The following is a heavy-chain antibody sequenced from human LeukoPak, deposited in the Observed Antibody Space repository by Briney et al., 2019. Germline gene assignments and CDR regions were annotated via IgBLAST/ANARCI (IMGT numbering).Heavy chain of an antibody. D-gene: IGHD3-10*01. CDR1: GGSISSGSYY. CDR3: ARRGITMVRGVIYAFDI. CDR2: IYTSGTT. Sequence: SETLSLTCTVSGGSISSGSYYYSWIRQPAGKGLEWLGRIYTSGTTNYNPSLRSRVTISVDTSKNQFSLKVSSVTAADTAVYYCARRGITMVRGVIYAFDIWGQGTMVTVSS. J-gene: IGHJ3*02. V-gene: IGHV4-61*02.